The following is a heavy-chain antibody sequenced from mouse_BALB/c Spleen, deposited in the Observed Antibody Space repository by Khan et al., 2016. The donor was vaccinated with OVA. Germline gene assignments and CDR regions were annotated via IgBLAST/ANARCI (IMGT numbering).Heavy chain of an antibody. D-gene: IGHD2-14*01. Sequence: EVQLQESGPSLVKPSQTLSLTCSVTGDSITTGYWNWIRKFPGNKLEYMGYIIYTGYTYYHPSLKSRISITRHTSNNQYYLQLNTVTDEDTATYYCARSTYRYAFVYWGRGTLVTVSA. CDR1: GDSITTGY. J-gene: IGHJ3*01. V-gene: IGHV3-8*02. CDR3: ARSTYRYAFVY. CDR2: IIYTGYT.